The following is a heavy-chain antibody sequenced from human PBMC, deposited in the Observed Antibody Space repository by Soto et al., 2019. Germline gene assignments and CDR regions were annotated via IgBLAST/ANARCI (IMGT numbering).Heavy chain of an antibody. CDR1: GYTFTSYG. CDR3: ARGTPAYYYGMDV. Sequence: ASVTVSCQASGYTFTSYGISWVRQAPGQGLEWMGWISAYNGNTNYAQKLQGRVTMTTDTSTSTAYMELRGLRSDDTAVYYCARGTPAYYYGMDVWGQGTTVTVSS. D-gene: IGHD1-7*01. J-gene: IGHJ6*02. V-gene: IGHV1-18*01. CDR2: ISAYNGNT.